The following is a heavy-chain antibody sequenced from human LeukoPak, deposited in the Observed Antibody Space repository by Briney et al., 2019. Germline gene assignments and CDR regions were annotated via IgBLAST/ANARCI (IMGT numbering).Heavy chain of an antibody. CDR3: ARPQRNYDILTGDEDAFDI. V-gene: IGHV3-64*01. Sequence: PGGSLRLSCADSGFTFSSYAMHWVRQAPGKGLEYVSAISSNGGSTYYANSVKGRFTISRDNSKNTLYLQMGSLRAEDMAVYYCARPQRNYDILTGDEDAFDIWGQGTMVTVSS. D-gene: IGHD3-9*01. CDR2: ISSNGGST. CDR1: GFTFSSYA. J-gene: IGHJ3*02.